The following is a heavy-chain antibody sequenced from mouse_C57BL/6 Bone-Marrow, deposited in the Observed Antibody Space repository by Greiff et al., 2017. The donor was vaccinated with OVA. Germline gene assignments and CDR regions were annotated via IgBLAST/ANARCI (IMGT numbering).Heavy chain of an antibody. V-gene: IGHV5-6*02. D-gene: IGHD2-3*01. CDR1: GFTFSSYG. J-gene: IGHJ3*01. CDR2: ISSGGSYT. Sequence: EVKLMESGGDLVKPGGSLKLSCAASGFTFSSYGMSWVRQTPDKRLEWVATISSGGSYTYYPDSVKGRFTISRDNAKNTLYLQMSSLKSEDTAMYYCARRYDGAFAYWGQGTLVTVSA. CDR3: ARRYDGAFAY.